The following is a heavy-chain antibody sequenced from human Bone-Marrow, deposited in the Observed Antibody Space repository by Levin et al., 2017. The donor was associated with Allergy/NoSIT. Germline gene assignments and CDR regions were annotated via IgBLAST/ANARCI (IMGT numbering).Heavy chain of an antibody. CDR1: GFSVSSNY. D-gene: IGHD3-10*01. V-gene: IGHV3-53*01. Sequence: PGGSLRLSCAASGFSVSSNYMTWVRQAPGKGLEWVSVIYRGGDTYYADSVKGRFTISRDNSKNTVYLQMNSLRAEDTAVYYCARYDRFRGITGLEYYGLDVWGQGTTVTVSS. CDR2: IYRGGDT. CDR3: ARYDRFRGITGLEYYGLDV. J-gene: IGHJ6*02.